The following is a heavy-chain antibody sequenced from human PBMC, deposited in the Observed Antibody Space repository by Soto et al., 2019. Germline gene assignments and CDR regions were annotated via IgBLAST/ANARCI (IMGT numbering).Heavy chain of an antibody. Sequence: GGSLRLSCAASGFTFSSYGMHWVRQAPGKGLEWVAVISYDGSNKYYADSVKGRFTISRDNSKNTLYLQMNSLRAEDTAVYYCAKDGGHGYSYGFAYWGQGTLVTVSS. V-gene: IGHV3-30*18. CDR2: ISYDGSNK. CDR1: GFTFSSYG. J-gene: IGHJ4*02. CDR3: AKDGGHGYSYGFAY. D-gene: IGHD5-18*01.